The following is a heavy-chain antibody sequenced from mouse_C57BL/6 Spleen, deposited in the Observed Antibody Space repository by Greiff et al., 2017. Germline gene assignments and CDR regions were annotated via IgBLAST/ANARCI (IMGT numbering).Heavy chain of an antibody. Sequence: QVQLQQPGAELVRPGSSVKLSCKASGYTFTSYWMHWVKQRPIQGLEWIGNIDPSDSETHYNQKFKDKATLTVDKSSSTAYMQLSSLTSEDSAVYYCARITTVGGGYWYFDVWGTGTTVTVSS. J-gene: IGHJ1*03. D-gene: IGHD1-1*01. CDR2: IDPSDSET. CDR3: ARITTVGGGYWYFDV. CDR1: GYTFTSYW. V-gene: IGHV1-52*01.